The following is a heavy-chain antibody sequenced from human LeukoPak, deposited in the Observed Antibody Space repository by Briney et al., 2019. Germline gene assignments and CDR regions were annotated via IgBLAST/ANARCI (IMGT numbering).Heavy chain of an antibody. CDR2: ISGSGDKT. Sequence: PGESLRLSCAASGFSFSTYALTWVRQTPGKGTEWVSGISGSGDKTYYADSVKGRFTISRDNSKNTMFLQMSNLRVEDTATYYCAKPSGDYDYFDYWGQGALVTVSS. CDR3: AKPSGDYDYFDY. J-gene: IGHJ4*02. V-gene: IGHV3-23*01. CDR1: GFSFSTYA. D-gene: IGHD3-22*01.